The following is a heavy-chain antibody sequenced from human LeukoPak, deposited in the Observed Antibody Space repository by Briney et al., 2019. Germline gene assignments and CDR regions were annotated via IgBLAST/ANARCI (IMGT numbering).Heavy chain of an antibody. V-gene: IGHV3-23*01. CDR2: ISGSGGIT. CDR1: GFTFSNYA. J-gene: IGHJ4*02. D-gene: IGHD6-19*01. CDR3: ARHGGGRSGWTEGTDDY. Sequence: GGSLRLSCAASGFTFSNYALSWVRQAPGKGLEWVSAISGSGGITYYADSVKGRFTISRDNSKNTLYLQMNSLRAEDTVVYYCARHGGGRSGWTEGTDDYWGQGTLVTVSS.